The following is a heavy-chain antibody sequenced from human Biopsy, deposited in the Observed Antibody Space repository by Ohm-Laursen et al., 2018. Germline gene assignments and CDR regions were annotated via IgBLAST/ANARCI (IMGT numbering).Heavy chain of an antibody. CDR2: ISYTGGI. J-gene: IGHJ3*02. Sequence: SDTLSLTWTVSGGSISGYHWSWIRKSPGKGLEWLAYISYTGGITSNPSLNGRATMSLEPSKNQFPLRLIYVTAADTAVYYCARHIGSSWEWAFDIWGRGTMVTVSS. CDR1: GGSISGYH. V-gene: IGHV4-59*08. D-gene: IGHD6-13*01. CDR3: ARHIGSSWEWAFDI.